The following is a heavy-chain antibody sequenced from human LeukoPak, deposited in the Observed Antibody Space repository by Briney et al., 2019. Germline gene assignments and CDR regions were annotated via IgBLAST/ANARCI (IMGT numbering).Heavy chain of an antibody. CDR1: GGSISISDYF. D-gene: IGHD4-11*01. Sequence: SETLSLTCTVSGGSISISDYFWGWIRQPPGKGLEWIGSIYYTGGTNYSPSLKSRVTIFVDTSKNQFSLKLSSVTAADTAVYYCARHGGTRITLVEVYYFDYWGQGTLVTVSS. J-gene: IGHJ4*02. CDR3: ARHGGTRITLVEVYYFDY. V-gene: IGHV4-39*01. CDR2: IYYTGGT.